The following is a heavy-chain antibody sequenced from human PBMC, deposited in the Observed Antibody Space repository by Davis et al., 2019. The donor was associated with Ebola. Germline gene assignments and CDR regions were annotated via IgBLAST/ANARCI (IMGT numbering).Heavy chain of an antibody. CDR3: ARGHSYYDFWSGYYRYYYYYMDV. J-gene: IGHJ6*03. CDR1: GYTFTSYG. D-gene: IGHD3-3*01. CDR2: ISAYNGNT. V-gene: IGHV1-18*01. Sequence: ASVKVSCKASGYTFTSYGISWVRQAPGQGLEWMGWISAYNGNTNYAQKLQGRVTMTTDTSTSTAYMELRSLRSDDTAVYYCARGHSYYDFWSGYYRYYYYYMDVWGKGTTVTVSS.